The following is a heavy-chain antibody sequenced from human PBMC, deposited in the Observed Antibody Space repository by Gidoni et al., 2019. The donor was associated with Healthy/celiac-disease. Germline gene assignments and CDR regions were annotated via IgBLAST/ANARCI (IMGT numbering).Heavy chain of an antibody. CDR1: VYSFTSYW. J-gene: IGHJ3*02. D-gene: IGHD5-12*01. Sequence: EVQLVQSGAEVKKPGESLRISCMGSVYSFTSYWISWVRQMPGNGLAWMGRIDPSDSYTNYSPSFQGHVTISADKSISTAYLQWSSLKASDTAMYYCARRGHSGYDAFDIWGQGTMVTVSS. CDR3: ARRGHSGYDAFDI. CDR2: IDPSDSYT. V-gene: IGHV5-10-1*01.